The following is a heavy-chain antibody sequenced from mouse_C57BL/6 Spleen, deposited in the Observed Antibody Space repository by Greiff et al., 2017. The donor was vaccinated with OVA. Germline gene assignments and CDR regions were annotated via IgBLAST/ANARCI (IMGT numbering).Heavy chain of an antibody. Sequence: DVMLVESGGGLVQPGGSLKLSCAASGFTFSDYYMYWVRQTPEKRLEWVAYISNGGGSTYYPDTVKGRFTISRDNAKNTLYLQMSRLKSEDTAMYYCARHDYYGNYGGLYAMDYWGQGTSVTVSS. D-gene: IGHD2-1*01. CDR2: ISNGGGST. J-gene: IGHJ4*01. CDR3: ARHDYYGNYGGLYAMDY. V-gene: IGHV5-12*01. CDR1: GFTFSDYY.